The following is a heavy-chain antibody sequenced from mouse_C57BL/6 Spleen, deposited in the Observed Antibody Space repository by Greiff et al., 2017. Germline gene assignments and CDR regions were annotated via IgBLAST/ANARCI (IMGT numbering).Heavy chain of an antibody. CDR3: ARADYDGSSYPSEDY. J-gene: IGHJ4*01. D-gene: IGHD1-1*01. Sequence: QVQLQQPGAELVRPGSSVKLSCKASGYTFTSYWMHWVKQRPIQGLEWIGNIDPSDSETHYNQKFKDKATLTVDKSSSTAYMQLSSLTSEDSAVYDGARADYDGSSYPSEDYWGQGTSVTVSS. CDR2: IDPSDSET. V-gene: IGHV1-52*01. CDR1: GYTFTSYW.